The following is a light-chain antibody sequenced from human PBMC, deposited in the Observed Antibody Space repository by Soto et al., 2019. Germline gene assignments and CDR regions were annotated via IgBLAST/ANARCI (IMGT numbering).Light chain of an antibody. CDR1: QTISSW. V-gene: IGKV1-5*03. Sequence: DIQMTQSPSTLSGSVGDRVTITCRASQTISSWLAWYQQKPGKAPKLLIYLASSLQTGAPSRFSGSGAGSDFTLTISSLEPEDFAVYYCQQRSNWPPITFGQGTRLEI. CDR3: QQRSNWPPIT. CDR2: LAS. J-gene: IGKJ5*01.